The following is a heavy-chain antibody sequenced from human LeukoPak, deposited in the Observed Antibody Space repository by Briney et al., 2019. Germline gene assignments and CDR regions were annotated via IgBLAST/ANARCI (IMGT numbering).Heavy chain of an antibody. D-gene: IGHD2-2*01. CDR1: GFTFNYYW. V-gene: IGHV3-7*01. CDR2: INQAGTEK. Sequence: PGGSLRLFCAASGFTFNYYWMSWVRQAPGKGLEWVANINQAGTEKYYMNSVKGRFTISRDNAKNSLYLQMNSLRAEDTALYYCASLDTTMPPLDSWGQGNLVIVSS. CDR3: ASLDTTMPPLDS. J-gene: IGHJ4*02.